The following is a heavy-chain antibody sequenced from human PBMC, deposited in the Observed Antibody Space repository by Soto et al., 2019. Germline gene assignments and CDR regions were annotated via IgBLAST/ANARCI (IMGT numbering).Heavy chain of an antibody. Sequence: PGGSLRLSCAASEFTFANAWISCVRQAPGKGLEWVGRIKSKADGGTTDYAAPVKGRFTISRDESQNTLYLQMNSLKTEDTAVYYCTSLYYGHWGQGTLVT. D-gene: IGHD4-17*01. V-gene: IGHV3-15*01. CDR3: TSLYYGH. CDR2: IKSKADGGTT. J-gene: IGHJ4*02. CDR1: EFTFANAW.